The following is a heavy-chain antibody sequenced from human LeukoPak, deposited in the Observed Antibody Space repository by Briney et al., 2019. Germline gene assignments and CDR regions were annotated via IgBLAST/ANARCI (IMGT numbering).Heavy chain of an antibody. V-gene: IGHV4-34*01. CDR3: ARALGAVDI. Sequence: SQTLSLTCTVYGGSFSGYYWSWIRQPPRKGLEWIGEINHSGSTNYNPSLKSRVTISVDTSKNQFSLKLNSVTAADTAVYYCARALGAVDIWGQGTMVTVSS. J-gene: IGHJ3*02. CDR1: GGSFSGYY. CDR2: INHSGST.